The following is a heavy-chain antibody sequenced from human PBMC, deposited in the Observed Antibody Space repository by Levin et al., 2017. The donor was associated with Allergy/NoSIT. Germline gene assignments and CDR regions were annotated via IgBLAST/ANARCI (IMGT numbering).Heavy chain of an antibody. CDR3: ARDECAWFGECYGMDV. D-gene: IGHD3-10*01. CDR1: GDSISGDTFY. V-gene: IGHV4-31*03. CDR2: IHHSGSA. J-gene: IGHJ6*02. Sequence: TLSLTCTVSGDSISGDTFYWSWIRQRPGKGLEWIGFIHHSGSAYYNPSLKSRLTMSLDTSKSQFSLRVTSVTVADTAVYYCARDECAWFGECYGMDVWGQGTTVIVSS.